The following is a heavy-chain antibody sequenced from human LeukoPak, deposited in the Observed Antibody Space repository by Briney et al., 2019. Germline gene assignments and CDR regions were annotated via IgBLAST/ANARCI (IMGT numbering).Heavy chain of an antibody. V-gene: IGHV4-4*07. Sequence: SETLSLTCTVSGDSMISYYWSWIRQPAGKGLEWIGRVYSTGTTTYNPSLESRVTMSIDTSENQFSLKLTSVTAADTAVYYCARDFLGRGVLFDYWGQGILVTVSS. CDR3: ARDFLGRGVLFDY. D-gene: IGHD3-10*01. CDR1: GDSMISYY. J-gene: IGHJ4*02. CDR2: VYSTGTT.